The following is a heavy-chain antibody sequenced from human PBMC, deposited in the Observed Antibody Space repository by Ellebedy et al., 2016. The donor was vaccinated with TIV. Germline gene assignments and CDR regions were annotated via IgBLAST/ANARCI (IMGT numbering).Heavy chain of an antibody. CDR2: INYSGST. CDR1: GGSISSGDYY. Sequence: MPSETLSLTCTVSGGSISSGDYYWSWIRQPPGKGLEWIGYINYSGSTYYNPSLKSLVTISVDTSKNQFSLKLSSVTAADTAVYYCARGLGYCSGGSCYIDAFDIWGQGTMVTVSS. D-gene: IGHD2-15*01. J-gene: IGHJ3*02. V-gene: IGHV4-30-4*01. CDR3: ARGLGYCSGGSCYIDAFDI.